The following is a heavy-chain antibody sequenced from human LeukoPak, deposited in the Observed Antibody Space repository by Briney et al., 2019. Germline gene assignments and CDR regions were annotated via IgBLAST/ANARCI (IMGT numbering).Heavy chain of an antibody. V-gene: IGHV3-21*01. CDR3: ARDLSSSALDY. J-gene: IGHJ4*02. CDR2: ISSSGTFI. Sequence: GGSLRLSCAASGFTFTIYTMNWVRQAPGKGLEWVSSISSSGTFIYYAGSVKGRFTISRDNAKNSLFLQINSLRAEDTAVYYCARDLSSSALDYWGQGTLVTVSS. D-gene: IGHD6-25*01. CDR1: GFTFTIYT.